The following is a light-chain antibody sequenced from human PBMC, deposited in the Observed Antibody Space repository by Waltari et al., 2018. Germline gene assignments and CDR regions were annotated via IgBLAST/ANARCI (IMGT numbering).Light chain of an antibody. CDR1: QTVRTTY. V-gene: IGKV3-20*01. CDR3: QQYDISPLT. Sequence: EIVLTQSPGTLSLSPGERATLSCRASQTVRTTYLAWYQQKHGQAPTLLIYGASSRATCIPDRFSGSGSGTDFSLTISSLEPEDFAVYYCQQYDISPLTFGGGTKVEIK. CDR2: GAS. J-gene: IGKJ4*01.